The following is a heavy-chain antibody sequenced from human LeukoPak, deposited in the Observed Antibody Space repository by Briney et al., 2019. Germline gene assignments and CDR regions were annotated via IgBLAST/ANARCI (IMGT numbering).Heavy chain of an antibody. CDR1: GGTFISYA. D-gene: IGHD2-21*02. CDR2: IIPIFGTA. Sequence: SVKVSCKASGGTFISYAISWVRQAPGQGLEWMGGIIPIFGTANYAQKFQGRVTITADESTSTAYMELSSLRSEDTAVYYCARDGYCGGDCYSGAFDIWGQGTMVTVSS. J-gene: IGHJ3*02. V-gene: IGHV1-69*01. CDR3: ARDGYCGGDCYSGAFDI.